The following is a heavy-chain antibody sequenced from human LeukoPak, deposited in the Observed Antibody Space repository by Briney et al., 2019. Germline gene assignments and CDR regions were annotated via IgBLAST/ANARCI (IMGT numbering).Heavy chain of an antibody. CDR1: GFTFSSYA. J-gene: IGHJ4*02. CDR2: ISYDGSNK. V-gene: IGHV3-30-3*01. CDR3: ARALEPVLLWFGELYY. D-gene: IGHD3-10*01. Sequence: PGGSLRFSCAASGFTFSSYAMHWVRQAPGKGLEWVAVISYDGSNKYYADSVKGRFTISRDNSKNTLYLQVNSLRAEDTAVYYCARALEPVLLWFGELYYWGQGTLVTVSS.